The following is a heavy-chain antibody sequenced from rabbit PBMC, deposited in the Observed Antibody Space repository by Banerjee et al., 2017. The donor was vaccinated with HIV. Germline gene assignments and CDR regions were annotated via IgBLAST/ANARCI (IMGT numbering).Heavy chain of an antibody. V-gene: IGHV1S43*01. CDR3: ARDDGSSFYADYFKL. J-gene: IGHJ4*01. D-gene: IGHD8-1*01. Sequence: QSLEESGGGLVKPEGSLTLTCTASGFDFNSYYYMCWVRQAPGKGLEWIGYIDPIFGSTYYANWVNGRFTITSHNAQNTLYLQLNSLTAADTATYFCARDDGSSFYADYFKLWGQGTLVTVS. CDR2: IDPIFGST. CDR1: GFDFNSYYY.